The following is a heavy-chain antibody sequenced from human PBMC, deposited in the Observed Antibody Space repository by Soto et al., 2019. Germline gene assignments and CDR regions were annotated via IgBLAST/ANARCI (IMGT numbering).Heavy chain of an antibody. J-gene: IGHJ4*02. CDR3: AKAPGYSSSWYKFGQYYFDY. CDR2: ISGSGGST. D-gene: IGHD6-13*01. V-gene: IGHV3-23*01. CDR1: GFTFSSYA. Sequence: GGSLRLSCAASGFTFSSYAMSWVRQAPGKGLEWVSAISGSGGSTYYADSVKGRFTISRDNSKNTLYLQMNSLRAEDTAVYYCAKAPGYSSSWYKFGQYYFDYWGQGTLVTVSS.